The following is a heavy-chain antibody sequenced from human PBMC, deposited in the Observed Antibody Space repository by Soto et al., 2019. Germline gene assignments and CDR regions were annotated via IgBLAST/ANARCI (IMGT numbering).Heavy chain of an antibody. V-gene: IGHV1-24*01. CDR3: ASCQGEKYSSGQACINYYGMDV. D-gene: IGHD6-19*01. J-gene: IGHJ6*02. Sequence: ASVKVSCKVSGYTLTELSMHWVRQAPGKGLEWMGGFDPEDGETIYAQKFQGRVTMTEDTSTDTAYMELSSLRSEDTAVYYCASCQGEKYSSGQACINYYGMDVWGQGTPVTVSS. CDR2: FDPEDGET. CDR1: GYTLTELS.